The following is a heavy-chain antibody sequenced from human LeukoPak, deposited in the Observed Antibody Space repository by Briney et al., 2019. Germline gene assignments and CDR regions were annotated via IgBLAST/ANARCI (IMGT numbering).Heavy chain of an antibody. CDR3: ARGRYDFWSGYSYHFDY. J-gene: IGHJ4*02. D-gene: IGHD3-3*01. V-gene: IGHV4-34*01. CDR1: GGSFSGYY. Sequence: PSETLSLTCAVYGGSFSGYYWSWIRQPPGKGLEWIGEINHSGSTNYNPSLKSRVTISVDTSKNQFSLKLSSVTAADTAVYYCARGRYDFWSGYSYHFDYWGQGTLVTVSS. CDR2: INHSGST.